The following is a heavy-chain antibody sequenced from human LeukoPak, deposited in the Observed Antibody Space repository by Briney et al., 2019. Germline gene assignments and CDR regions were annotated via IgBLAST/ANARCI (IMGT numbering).Heavy chain of an antibody. CDR1: GFTFSSYW. D-gene: IGHD3-22*01. CDR3: ARVVGYYDSSGLDY. V-gene: IGHV3-74*01. CDR2: ISSDGSST. Sequence: GGSLRLSCAASGFTFSSYWMHWVRQAPGKGLVWVSRISSDGSSTSYADSVKGRFTISRDNAKSTLYLQMNSLRAEDTAVYYCARVVGYYDSSGLDYWGQGTLVTVSS. J-gene: IGHJ4*02.